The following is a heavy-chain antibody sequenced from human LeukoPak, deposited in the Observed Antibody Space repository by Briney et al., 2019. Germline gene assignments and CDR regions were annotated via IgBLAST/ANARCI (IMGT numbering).Heavy chain of an antibody. D-gene: IGHD6-19*01. Sequence: GGSLTLSCVATGLSVSSNFMSWVRQAPGKGLEGVSGIYGGGSTYYAESVKGRFTISRDNAKNSLYLQMNSLRAEDTAVYYCARDRAYSSGWYFGGSSYGENYYYYMDVWGKGTTVTVSS. CDR2: IYGGGST. CDR1: GLSVSSNF. V-gene: IGHV3-53*01. J-gene: IGHJ6*03. CDR3: ARDRAYSSGWYFGGSSYGENYYYYMDV.